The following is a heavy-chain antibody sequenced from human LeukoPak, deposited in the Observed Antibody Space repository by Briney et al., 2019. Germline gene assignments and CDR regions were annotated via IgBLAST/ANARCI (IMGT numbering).Heavy chain of an antibody. Sequence: EASVKVSCKASGGTSNSHAISWVRQAPGQGLEWMGGIIPIFGTANYAQKFQGRVTITTDESTSTAYMELSSLRSEDTAVYYCARGGRSYYYYMDVWGKGTTVTVSS. J-gene: IGHJ6*03. CDR2: IIPIFGTA. CDR3: ARGGRSYYYYMDV. V-gene: IGHV1-69*05. CDR1: GGTSNSHA. D-gene: IGHD6-19*01.